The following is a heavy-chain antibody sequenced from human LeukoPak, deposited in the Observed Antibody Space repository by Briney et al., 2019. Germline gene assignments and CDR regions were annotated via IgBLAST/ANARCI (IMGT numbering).Heavy chain of an antibody. CDR2: VSSTSSYK. CDR3: VRPRSPASNDGGY. CDR1: GFTFSSYS. D-gene: IGHD1-1*01. J-gene: IGHJ4*02. V-gene: IGHV3-21*01. Sequence: GGSLRLSCEASGFTFSSYSMKWVRQAPGKGLEWVSCVSSTSSYKYYADSVKGRFTISRDNAKNSLYLQLNSLRAEDTALYYCVRPRSPASNDGGYWGQGTLVTVSS.